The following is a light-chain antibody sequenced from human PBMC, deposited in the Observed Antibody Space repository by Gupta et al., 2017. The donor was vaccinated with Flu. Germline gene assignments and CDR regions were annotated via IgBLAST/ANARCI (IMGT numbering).Light chain of an antibody. Sequence: TGTNSEVGRYKYVSWYQHHPGKAPKLVIFEVSNRPSGVSNRFSGSKSGNTASLTISGLQPEDEADYYCCSFGYTRAFGGGTKLTVL. CDR2: EVS. J-gene: IGLJ2*01. V-gene: IGLV2-14*01. CDR3: CSFGYTRA. CDR1: NSEVGRYKY.